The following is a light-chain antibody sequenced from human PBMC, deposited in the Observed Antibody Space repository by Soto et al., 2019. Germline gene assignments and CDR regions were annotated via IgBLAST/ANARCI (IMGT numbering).Light chain of an antibody. Sequence: EIVMTQSPATLSVSPGDRVTLSCRASQSVTTKFAWYQQNPGQAPRLLSYGASPRAPRIPARFSASGSVTECSLTISRLQSEPFSGYCCPHYRLLHPISFGQETRLQIK. CDR1: QSVTTK. CDR3: PHYRLLHPIS. V-gene: IGKV3-15*01. J-gene: IGKJ5*01. CDR2: GAS.